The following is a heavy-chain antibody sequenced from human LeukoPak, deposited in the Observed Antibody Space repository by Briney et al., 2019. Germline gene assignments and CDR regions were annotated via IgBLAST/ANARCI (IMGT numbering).Heavy chain of an antibody. CDR3: ARGGDSLYYHYYSGTDV. D-gene: IGHD2-21*02. Sequence: GGSLRLSCAASGFTFSNYAMHWVRQAPGKGLEWVAVISYDGSNKYYADSVKGRFTISRDNSRNTLYLQMNSLRAEDTAVYYCARGGDSLYYHYYSGTDVWGQGTTVTVSS. J-gene: IGHJ6*02. V-gene: IGHV3-30-3*01. CDR2: ISYDGSNK. CDR1: GFTFSNYA.